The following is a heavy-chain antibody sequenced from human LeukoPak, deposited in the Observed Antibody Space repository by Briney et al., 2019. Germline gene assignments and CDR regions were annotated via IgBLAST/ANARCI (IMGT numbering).Heavy chain of an antibody. J-gene: IGHJ5*02. V-gene: IGHV4-59*12. D-gene: IGHD3-10*01. Sequence: SETLSLTCTVSGGSISSYYWSWIRQPPGKGLEWIGYIYYSGSTNYNPSLKSRVTISVDTSKNQLSLKLSSVTAADTAVYYCARESNYYGSGTGWFDPWGQGTLVTVSS. CDR1: GGSISSYY. CDR3: ARESNYYGSGTGWFDP. CDR2: IYYSGST.